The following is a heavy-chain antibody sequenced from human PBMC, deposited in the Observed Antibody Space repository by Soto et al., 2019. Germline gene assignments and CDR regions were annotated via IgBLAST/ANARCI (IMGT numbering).Heavy chain of an antibody. D-gene: IGHD6-13*01. J-gene: IGHJ4*02. CDR1: GGTFSSYA. V-gene: IGHV1-69*12. Sequence: QVQLVQSGAEVKKPGSSVKVSCKASGGTFSSYAISWVRQAPGQGVEWMGGIIPIFGTANYAQKFQGRVTITADESTSTAYMELSSLRSADTAVYYCAREGRAAAGDDYWGQGTLVTVSS. CDR2: IIPIFGTA. CDR3: AREGRAAAGDDY.